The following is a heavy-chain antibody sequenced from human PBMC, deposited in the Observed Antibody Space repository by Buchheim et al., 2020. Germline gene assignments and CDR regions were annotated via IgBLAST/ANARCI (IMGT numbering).Heavy chain of an antibody. CDR3: ARGIAAASPESLIGWFDP. D-gene: IGHD6-13*01. CDR2: INPNSGGA. V-gene: IGHV1-2*04. J-gene: IGHJ5*02. Sequence: QVQLVQSGAEVKKPGASVKVSCKASGYTFTGYYMHWVRQAPGQGLEWMGWINPNSGGANYAQNFQGWVTMTRDTSISTAYMELNRLRSDDTAVYYCARGIAAASPESLIGWFDPWGQGTL. CDR1: GYTFTGYY.